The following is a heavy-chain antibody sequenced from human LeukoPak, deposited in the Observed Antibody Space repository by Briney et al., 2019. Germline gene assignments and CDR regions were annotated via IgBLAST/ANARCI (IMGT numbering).Heavy chain of an antibody. CDR1: GFTFSSYS. D-gene: IGHD6-13*01. V-gene: IGHV3-21*01. CDR2: ISSSSSYI. Sequence: GGSLRLSCAASGFTFSSYSMNWVRQAPGKGLEWVSSISSSSSYIYYADSVKGRFTISRDNAKNSLYLQMNSLRAEDTAVYYCARDLAAAVKYYYYGMDVWGQGTTVTVSS. CDR3: ARDLAAAVKYYYYGMDV. J-gene: IGHJ6*02.